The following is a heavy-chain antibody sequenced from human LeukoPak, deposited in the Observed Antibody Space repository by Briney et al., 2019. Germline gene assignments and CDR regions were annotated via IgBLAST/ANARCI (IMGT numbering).Heavy chain of an antibody. CDR2: ISHSGSTT. CDR1: GFTFSNYA. V-gene: IGHV3-23*01. D-gene: IGHD2-15*01. J-gene: IGHJ3*02. Sequence: GGSLRLSCAASGFTFSNYAMTWVRQAPGKGLEWVSSISHSGSTTYYADSVKGRFTISRDNSKNTLYLQMNSLRAEDTALYYCAKAPPPYCSGGSCFDAFDIWGQGTMVTVSS. CDR3: AKAPPPYCSGGSCFDAFDI.